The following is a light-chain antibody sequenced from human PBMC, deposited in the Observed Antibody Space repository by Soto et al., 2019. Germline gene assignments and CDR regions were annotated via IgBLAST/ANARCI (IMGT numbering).Light chain of an antibody. CDR3: QKYNSAPRT. Sequence: DVQMTQAPSSLSAAVGDRVTITCRASQGISNYLAWYQQKPGKVPKLLIYAASILQSGLPSRFRGSGAGTDFTLTISSLQPEDVATYYCQKYNSAPRTFGGGTKVEIK. CDR2: AAS. J-gene: IGKJ4*01. CDR1: QGISNY. V-gene: IGKV1-27*01.